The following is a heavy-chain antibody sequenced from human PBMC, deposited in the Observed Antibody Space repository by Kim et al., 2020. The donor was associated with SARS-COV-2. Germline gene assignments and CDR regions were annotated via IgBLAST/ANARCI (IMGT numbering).Heavy chain of an antibody. CDR2: ISYDGSNK. Sequence: GGSLRLSCAASGFTFSSYGMHWVRQAPGKGLEWVAVISYDGSNKYYADSVKGRFTISRDNSKNTLYLQMNSLRAEDPAVYLCAKDDGYSSGWYPFDSWG. CDR3: AKDDGYSSGWYPFDS. CDR1: GFTFSSYG. V-gene: IGHV3-30*18. J-gene: IGHJ4*01. D-gene: IGHD6-19*01.